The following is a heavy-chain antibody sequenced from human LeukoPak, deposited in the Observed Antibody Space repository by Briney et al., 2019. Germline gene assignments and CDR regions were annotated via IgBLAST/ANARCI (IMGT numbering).Heavy chain of an antibody. V-gene: IGHV4-59*01. J-gene: IGHJ6*02. CDR2: IYYSGST. Sequence: SGTLSLTCTVSGGSISGYYWSWIRQPPGKGLEWIGYIYYSGSTNYNPSLKSRVTISVDTSKNQFSLELSSVTAADTAVYYCARGEMTYYYYGMDVWGQGTTVTVSS. CDR3: ARGEMTYYYYGMDV. D-gene: IGHD5-24*01. CDR1: GGSISGYY.